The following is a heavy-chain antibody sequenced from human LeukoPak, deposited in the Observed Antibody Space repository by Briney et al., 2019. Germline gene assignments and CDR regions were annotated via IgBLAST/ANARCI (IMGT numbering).Heavy chain of an antibody. Sequence: ASVKVSCEASGYTFSSYGITWVRQAPGEGLEWMGWISVYNGSTNYAQNLQGRVTMTTDTSTSTAYMDLRRLRSDDTAVYYCARVTYYYDASGSDSYFDFWGQGTLVTVSS. CDR2: ISVYNGST. CDR1: GYTFSSYG. V-gene: IGHV1-18*01. J-gene: IGHJ4*02. D-gene: IGHD3-22*01. CDR3: ARVTYYYDASGSDSYFDF.